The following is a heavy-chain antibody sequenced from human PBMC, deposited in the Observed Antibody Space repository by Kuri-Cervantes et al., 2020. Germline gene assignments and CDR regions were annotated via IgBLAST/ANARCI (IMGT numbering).Heavy chain of an antibody. Sequence: GGSLRLSCAASGFTFSSYSMNWVRQAPGKGLEWVSSISSSSSYIYYADSVKGRFTISRGNAKNSLYLQMNSLRAEDTAVYYCARSPRYDSSGYRDYFDYWGQGTLVTVSS. CDR1: GFTFSSYS. J-gene: IGHJ4*02. CDR2: ISSSSSYI. D-gene: IGHD3-22*01. CDR3: ARSPRYDSSGYRDYFDY. V-gene: IGHV3-21*04.